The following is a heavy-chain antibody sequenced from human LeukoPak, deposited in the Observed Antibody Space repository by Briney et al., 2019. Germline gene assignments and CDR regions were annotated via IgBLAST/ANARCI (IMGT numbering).Heavy chain of an antibody. V-gene: IGHV1-18*01. CDR1: GYTFTSYG. CDR2: ISAYNGNT. CDR3: ARAPPDIVVVPAART. D-gene: IGHD2-2*01. Sequence: ASVKVSCKASGYTFTSYGISWVRQVPGQGLEWMGWISAYNGNTNYAQKLQGRVTMTTDTSTSTAYMELRSLRSDDTAVYYCARAPPDIVVVPAARTWGQGTLVTVSS. J-gene: IGHJ5*02.